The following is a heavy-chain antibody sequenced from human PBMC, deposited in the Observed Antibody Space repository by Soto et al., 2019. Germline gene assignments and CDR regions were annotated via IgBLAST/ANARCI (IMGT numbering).Heavy chain of an antibody. J-gene: IGHJ6*02. Sequence: AGSLRLSCAASGFTFSSYSMTWVRQAPGKGLEWVSSISRRNSSIYYADSVKGRVTISRDDPNSSLYLEMNSLRAGDTAIYYCAREVGLAASGAGSSYYYGMDAWGQGTTVTVSS. V-gene: IGHV3-21*06. D-gene: IGHD6-25*01. CDR3: AREVGLAASGAGSSYYYGMDA. CDR1: GFTFSSYS. CDR2: ISRRNSSI.